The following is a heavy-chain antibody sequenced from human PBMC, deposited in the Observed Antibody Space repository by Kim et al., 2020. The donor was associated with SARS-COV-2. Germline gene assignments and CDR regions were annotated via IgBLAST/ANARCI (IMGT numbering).Heavy chain of an antibody. CDR3: AKDPREQWLETPFDY. CDR1: GFTFSSYG. J-gene: IGHJ4*02. V-gene: IGHV3-30*18. Sequence: GGSLRLSCAASGFTFSSYGMHWVRQAPGKGLEWVAVISYDGSNKYYADSVKGRFTISRDNSKNTLYLQMNSLRAEDTAVYYCAKDPREQWLETPFDYWGQGTLVTVSS. CDR2: ISYDGSNK. D-gene: IGHD6-19*01.